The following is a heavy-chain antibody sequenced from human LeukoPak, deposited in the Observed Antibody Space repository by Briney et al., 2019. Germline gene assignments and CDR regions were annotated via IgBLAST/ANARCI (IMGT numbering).Heavy chain of an antibody. CDR3: ASRRWLQFSDAFDI. J-gene: IGHJ3*02. D-gene: IGHD5-24*01. V-gene: IGHV1-8*01. CDR1: GYTFTSYD. CDR2: MNPNSGNT. Sequence: ASVKVPCKASGYTFTSYDINWVRQATGQGLEWMGWMNPNSGNTGYAQKFQGRVTMTRNTSISTAYMELSSLRSEDTAVYYCASRRWLQFSDAFDIWGQGTMVTVSS.